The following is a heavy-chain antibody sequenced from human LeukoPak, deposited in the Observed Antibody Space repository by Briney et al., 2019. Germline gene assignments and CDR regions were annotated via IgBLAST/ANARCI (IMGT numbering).Heavy chain of an antibody. CDR2: ISGSGGST. CDR1: GFTFSSYA. CDR3: ANRRLRGAFDI. V-gene: IGHV3-23*01. Sequence: PGGSLRLSCAASGFTFSSYAMSWVRQAPGKGLEWVSAISGSGGSTYYADSVKGRFTISRDNSKNTLYLQMNSLRAEATGVYYRANRRLRGAFDIWGQGTMVTVSS. J-gene: IGHJ3*02. D-gene: IGHD3-16*01.